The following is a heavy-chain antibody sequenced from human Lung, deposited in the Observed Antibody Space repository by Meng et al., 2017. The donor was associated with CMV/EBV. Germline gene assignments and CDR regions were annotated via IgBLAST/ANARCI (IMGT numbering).Heavy chain of an antibody. CDR2: ISSSSSYI. D-gene: IGHD4-17*01. Sequence: SCAASGFTFSSYSMNWVRQAPGKGLEWVSSISSSSSYIYYADSVKGRFTISRDNAKNSLYLQMNSLRAEDTAVYYCAREDYGDYGLDYRGQGTLVTVSS. CDR1: GFTFSSYS. CDR3: AREDYGDYGLDY. V-gene: IGHV3-21*01. J-gene: IGHJ4*02.